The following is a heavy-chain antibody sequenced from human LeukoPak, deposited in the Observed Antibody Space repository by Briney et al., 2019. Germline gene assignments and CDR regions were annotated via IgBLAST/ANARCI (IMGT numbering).Heavy chain of an antibody. CDR3: ARAEAPWSRGFDY. D-gene: IGHD3-10*01. J-gene: IGHJ4*02. V-gene: IGHV3-53*01. CDR2: LYSVGAT. Sequence: GVSLRLSCAASGFTVGSNYMSWVRQAPGKGLEWVSVLYSVGATYYADSVKGRFNISRDNSKNTLYLQMNSLRADDTAVYYCARAEAPWSRGFDYWGQGTLVTVSS. CDR1: GFTVGSNY.